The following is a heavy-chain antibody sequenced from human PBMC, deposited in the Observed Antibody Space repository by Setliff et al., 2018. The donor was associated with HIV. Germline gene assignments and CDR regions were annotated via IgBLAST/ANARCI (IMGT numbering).Heavy chain of an antibody. Sequence: SETLSLTCTVSGDSISSYYWSWIRQPPGKGLEWIGYIYTSGITDYNPSLKSRVTISGDTSKNQLSLKLSSVTAADTAVYYCARDRRGYYYGSGSCYMDVWGTGTTVTVSS. CDR2: IYTSGIT. V-gene: IGHV4-4*08. J-gene: IGHJ6*03. CDR1: GDSISSYY. D-gene: IGHD3-10*01. CDR3: ARDRRGYYYGSGSCYMDV.